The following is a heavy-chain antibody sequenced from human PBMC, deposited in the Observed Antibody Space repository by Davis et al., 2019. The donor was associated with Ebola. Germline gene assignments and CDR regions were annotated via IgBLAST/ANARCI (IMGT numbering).Heavy chain of an antibody. CDR1: GGSISSSSYY. V-gene: IGHV4-39*01. Sequence: MPSETLSLTCTVSGGSISSSSYYWGWIRQPPGKGLEWIGSIYYSGSTYYNPSLKSRVTISVDTSKNQFSLKLSSVTAADTAVYYCARGTWIQLWQSFDYWGQGTLVTVSS. CDR2: IYYSGST. CDR3: ARGTWIQLWQSFDY. J-gene: IGHJ4*02. D-gene: IGHD5-18*01.